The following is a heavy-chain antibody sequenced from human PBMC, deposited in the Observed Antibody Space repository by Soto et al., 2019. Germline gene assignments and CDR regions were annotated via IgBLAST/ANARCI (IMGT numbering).Heavy chain of an antibody. D-gene: IGHD3-22*01. CDR3: ARTYYYDSSGPTGVYGMDV. V-gene: IGHV1-69*13. CDR1: GGTFSSYA. J-gene: IGHJ6*02. Sequence: SVKVSCKASGGTFSSYAISWVRQAPGQGLEWMGGIIPIFGTANYAQKFQGRVTITADESTSTAYMELSSLRSEDTAVYYCARTYYYDSSGPTGVYGMDVWGHGTTVTVSS. CDR2: IIPIFGTA.